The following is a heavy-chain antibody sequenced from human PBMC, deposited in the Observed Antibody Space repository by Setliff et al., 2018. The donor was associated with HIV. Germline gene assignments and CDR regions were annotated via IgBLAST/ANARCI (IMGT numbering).Heavy chain of an antibody. D-gene: IGHD6-13*01. CDR2: INHSGST. CDR3: ATASSSSWFTYYYCMDV. J-gene: IGHJ6*03. CDR1: GGSFSGYY. V-gene: IGHV4-34*01. Sequence: PSETLSLTCAVYGGSFSGYYWSWIRQPPGKGLEWIGEINHSGSTNYNPSLKSRVTISVDTSKNQFSLKLSSVTAADTAVYYCATASSSSWFTYYYCMDVWGKGTTVTVSS.